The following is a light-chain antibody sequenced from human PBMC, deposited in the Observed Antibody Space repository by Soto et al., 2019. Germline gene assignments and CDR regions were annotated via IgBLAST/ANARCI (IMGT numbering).Light chain of an antibody. J-gene: IGLJ2*01. CDR2: EVS. V-gene: IGLV2-8*01. CDR3: SSYAGSNNLRV. CDR1: SSDVGGYNY. Sequence: QSALTQPPSASGSPGQSVTISCTGTSSDVGGYNYVSWYQQHPGKAPKLMIYEVSKRPSGVPDHFSGSKSGNTASLTVSGLQAEDEADYYCSSYAGSNNLRVFGGGTQLTVL.